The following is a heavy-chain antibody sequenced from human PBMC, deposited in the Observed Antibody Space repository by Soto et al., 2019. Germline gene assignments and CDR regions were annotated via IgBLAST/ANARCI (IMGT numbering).Heavy chain of an antibody. CDR2: ISYDGSNK. D-gene: IGHD3-22*01. CDR3: ARDPQVSMIVVVTRSPLDY. J-gene: IGHJ4*02. V-gene: IGHV3-30-3*01. Sequence: GSLRLSCAASGFTFSSYAMHWVRQAPGKGLEWVAVISYDGSNKYYADSVKGRFTISRDNSKNTLYLQMNSLRAEDTAVYYCARDPQVSMIVVVTRSPLDYWGQGTLVTVSS. CDR1: GFTFSSYA.